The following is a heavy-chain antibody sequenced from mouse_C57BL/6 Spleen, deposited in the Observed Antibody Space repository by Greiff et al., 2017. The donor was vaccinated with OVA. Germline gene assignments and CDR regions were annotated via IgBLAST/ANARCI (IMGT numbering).Heavy chain of an antibody. CDR1: GYTFTSYW. D-gene: IGHD1-1*01. V-gene: IGHV1-69*01. CDR2: IDPSDSYT. CDR3: ARRGDYYGSSYTWFAY. Sequence: VKLQQPGAELVMPGASVKLSCKASGYTFTSYWMHWVKQRPGQGLEWIGEIDPSDSYTNYNQKFKGKSTLTVDKSSSTAYMQLSSLTSEDSAVYYCARRGDYYGSSYTWFAYWGQGTLVTVSA. J-gene: IGHJ3*01.